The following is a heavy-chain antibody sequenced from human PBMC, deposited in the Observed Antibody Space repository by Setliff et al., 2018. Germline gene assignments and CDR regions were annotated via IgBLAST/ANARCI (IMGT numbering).Heavy chain of an antibody. CDR3: ARDQYNFWSGYFYESSWFDP. CDR2: IYTSGST. V-gene: IGHV4-61*02. D-gene: IGHD3-3*01. J-gene: IGHJ5*02. Sequence: PSETLSLTCTVSGGSISSGSYYWSWIRQPAGKGLEWIGRIYTSGSTNYHPSLKSRVTISVDTSKNQFSLKLSSVTAADTAVYYCARDQYNFWSGYFYESSWFDPWGQGTLVTVSS. CDR1: GGSISSGSYY.